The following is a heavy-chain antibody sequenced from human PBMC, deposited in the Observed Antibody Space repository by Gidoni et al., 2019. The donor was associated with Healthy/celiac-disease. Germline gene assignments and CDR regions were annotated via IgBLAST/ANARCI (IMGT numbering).Heavy chain of an antibody. V-gene: IGHV3-23*01. CDR1: GFTFRSYA. CDR3: AKTGGQWLVADAFDI. Sequence: EVQLLASGGGWVQPGGSLRTSCAASGFTFRSYAMRWVRQAPGKGLEWVSAISGSGGSKYYADSVKGRFTISRDNSKNTLYLQMNSLRAEDTAVYYCAKTGGQWLVADAFDIWGQGTMVTVSS. CDR2: ISGSGGSK. D-gene: IGHD6-19*01. J-gene: IGHJ3*02.